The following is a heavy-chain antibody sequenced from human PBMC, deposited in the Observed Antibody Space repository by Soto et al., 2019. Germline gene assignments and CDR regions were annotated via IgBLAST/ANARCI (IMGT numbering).Heavy chain of an antibody. CDR1: GGSMSNYY. CDR2: IYYTGTT. CDR3: ARQTKSWGGSFDH. J-gene: IGHJ4*02. D-gene: IGHD5-12*01. V-gene: IGHV4-59*01. Sequence: QVLLQESGPVLVKPSETLSLTCTVSGGSMSNYYWSWIRQSPGKGLECLGFIYYTGTTHYNPSLNSLISMSVDTSQSQFSLNLSSVTAADTAVYFCARQTKSWGGSFDHWCQGTVVTVSS.